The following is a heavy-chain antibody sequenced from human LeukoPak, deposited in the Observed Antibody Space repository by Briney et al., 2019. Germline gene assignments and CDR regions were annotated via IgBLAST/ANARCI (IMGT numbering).Heavy chain of an antibody. Sequence: GGSLRLSCAASGFTFSSYAMNWVRQAPGKGLEWVSAISGSGGSTYYADSVKGRFTISRDNSKNTLYLQMNSLRAEDTAVYYCAKDQVPTLRYFDWLPLGYWGQGTLVTVSS. J-gene: IGHJ4*02. CDR2: ISGSGGST. V-gene: IGHV3-23*01. CDR3: AKDQVPTLRYFDWLPLGY. D-gene: IGHD3-9*01. CDR1: GFTFSSYA.